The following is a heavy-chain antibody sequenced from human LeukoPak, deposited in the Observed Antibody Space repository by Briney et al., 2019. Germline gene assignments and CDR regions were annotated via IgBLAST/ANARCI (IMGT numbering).Heavy chain of an antibody. CDR1: AGSISSYY. Sequence: SETLSLTCTVSAGSISSYYWSWIRQPPGKGLEGIGYIYTSGSTNYNPSLKSRVTISVDTSKNQFSLKLSSVTAADTAVYYCARLNYDFWSGYYALHFDYWGQGTLVTVSS. D-gene: IGHD3-3*01. CDR2: IYTSGST. CDR3: ARLNYDFWSGYYALHFDY. J-gene: IGHJ4*02. V-gene: IGHV4-4*09.